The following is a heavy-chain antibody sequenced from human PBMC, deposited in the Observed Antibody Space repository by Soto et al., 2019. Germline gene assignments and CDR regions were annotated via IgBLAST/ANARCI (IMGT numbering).Heavy chain of an antibody. J-gene: IGHJ4*02. Sequence: PGGSLRLSCAASGFTFSSYAMHWVRQATGQGLEWLSHISPKSTYRNYADSVRGRFTLSRDNTKSSLFLQMNSLGVEDTAVYYCARGGGGGVFEHWGRGVLVTVSS. CDR2: ISPKSTYR. V-gene: IGHV3-21*05. D-gene: IGHD2-21*01. CDR1: GFTFSSYA. CDR3: ARGGGGGVFEH.